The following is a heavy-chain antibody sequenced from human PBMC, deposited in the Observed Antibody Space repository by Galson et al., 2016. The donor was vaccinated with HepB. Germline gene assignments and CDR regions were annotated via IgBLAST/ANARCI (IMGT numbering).Heavy chain of an antibody. Sequence: SLRLSCAASGFTFSRYGMHWVRQAPGKGLEWVAVIWYDGSNKYYADSVKGRFTISRDKSKNTLYLQMNSLRAEDTAVYYCAREFYDFWSGPGDYYYGMDVWGQGTTVTVSS. D-gene: IGHD3-3*01. J-gene: IGHJ6*02. CDR1: GFTFSRYG. CDR3: AREFYDFWSGPGDYYYGMDV. V-gene: IGHV3-33*01. CDR2: IWYDGSNK.